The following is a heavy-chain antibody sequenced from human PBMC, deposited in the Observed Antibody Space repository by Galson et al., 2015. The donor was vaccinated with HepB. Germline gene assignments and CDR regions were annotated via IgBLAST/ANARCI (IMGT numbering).Heavy chain of an antibody. Sequence: LRLSCAASGFTFSNAWMNWIRQPAGKGLEWIGRIYTSGSTNYNPSLKSRVTMSVDTSKNQLSLKLSSVTAADTAVYYCARGLFHYYDSSGYYYFDYWGQGTLVTVSS. CDR3: ARGLFHYYDSSGYYYFDY. V-gene: IGHV4-4*07. D-gene: IGHD3-22*01. CDR2: IYTSGST. CDR1: GFTFSNAW. J-gene: IGHJ4*02.